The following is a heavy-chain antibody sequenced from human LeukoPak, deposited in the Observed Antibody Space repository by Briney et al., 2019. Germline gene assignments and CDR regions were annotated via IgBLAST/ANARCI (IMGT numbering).Heavy chain of an antibody. CDR3: ASLPDDAFDI. J-gene: IGHJ3*02. CDR2: IYSGGST. Sequence: GGSLRLSCAASGFTVSSNYMSWVRQAPGKGLEWVSVIYSGGSTYYADSVKGRFTISRDNSKNTLYLQMNSLRAEDTAVYYYASLPDDAFDIWGQGTMVTVSS. V-gene: IGHV3-66*01. CDR1: GFTVSSNY.